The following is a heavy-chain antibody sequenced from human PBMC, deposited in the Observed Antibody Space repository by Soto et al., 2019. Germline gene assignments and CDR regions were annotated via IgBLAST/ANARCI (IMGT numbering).Heavy chain of an antibody. Sequence: PGGSLRLSCAASGFNFSSYAMSWVRQAPGKGLEWVSAISGSGGSTYYADSVKGRFTISRDNSKNTLYLQMNSLRAEDTAVYYCAKVIAPDSSGYYFDAFDVWGQGTMVTVS. CDR2: ISGSGGST. CDR1: GFNFSSYA. J-gene: IGHJ3*01. CDR3: AKVIAPDSSGYYFDAFDV. V-gene: IGHV3-23*01. D-gene: IGHD3-22*01.